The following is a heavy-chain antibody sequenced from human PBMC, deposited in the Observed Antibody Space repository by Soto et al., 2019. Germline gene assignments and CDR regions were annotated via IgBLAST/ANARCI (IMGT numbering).Heavy chain of an antibody. Sequence: PEGSPRRTCAASGGTFNSYAMSWVRQDPGKGLEWVSAISGSGGSTYYADSVKGRFTISRDNSKNTLYLQMNSLRAEDTAVYYSANNINPHSALDVWV. V-gene: IGHV3-23*01. CDR3: ANNINPHSALDV. D-gene: IGHD2-15*01. CDR1: GGTFNSYA. CDR2: ISGSGGST. J-gene: IGHJ6*02.